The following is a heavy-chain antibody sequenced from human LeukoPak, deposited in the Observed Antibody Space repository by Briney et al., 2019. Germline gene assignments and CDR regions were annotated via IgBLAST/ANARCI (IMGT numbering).Heavy chain of an antibody. CDR3: ARYYGAGSYSAYYYFGMDV. J-gene: IGHJ6*02. CDR1: GVSIRSYY. D-gene: IGHD3-10*01. CDR2: IYYSGST. Sequence: TPSQTLSLTCTVAGVSIRSYYWSWIRQSPGKGLEWIGYIYYSGSTNYNPSLKSRVTIAVDTSKNQFSLRLSSVTAADTAVYYCARYYGAGSYSAYYYFGMDVWGQGTTVTVSS. V-gene: IGHV4-59*08.